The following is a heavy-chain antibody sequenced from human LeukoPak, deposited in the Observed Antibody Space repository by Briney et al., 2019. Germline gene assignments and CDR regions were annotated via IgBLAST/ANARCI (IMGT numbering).Heavy chain of an antibody. J-gene: IGHJ4*02. CDR2: INPNSGGT. V-gene: IGHV1-2*02. CDR1: GYTFTGYY. Sequence: ASVKVSCKASGYTFTGYYMHWVRQAPGQGLEWMGWINPNSGGTNYAQKFQGRVTMTRDTSISTAHMELSRLRSDDTAVYYCAREDYGDYAALDYWGQGTLVTVSS. CDR3: AREDYGDYAALDY. D-gene: IGHD4-17*01.